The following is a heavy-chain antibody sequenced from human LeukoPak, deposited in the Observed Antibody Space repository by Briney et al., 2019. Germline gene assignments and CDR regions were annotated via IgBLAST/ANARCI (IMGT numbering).Heavy chain of an antibody. J-gene: IGHJ5*02. CDR2: INHSGST. Sequence: SETLSLTCAVYGGSFSGYYWSWIRQPPGKGLEWIGEINHSGSTNYNPSLKSRVTISVDTSKNQFSLKLSSVTAADTAVYYCARPLMYYYGSETYFWFDPWGQGTLVTVSS. D-gene: IGHD3-10*01. CDR3: ARPLMYYYGSETYFWFDP. CDR1: GGSFSGYY. V-gene: IGHV4-34*01.